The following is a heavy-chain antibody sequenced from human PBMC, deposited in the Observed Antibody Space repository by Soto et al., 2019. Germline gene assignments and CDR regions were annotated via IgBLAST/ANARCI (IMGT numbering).Heavy chain of an antibody. Sequence: EVQLVESGGGLVQPGGSLRLSCAASGFTFSSYVMHWVRQVTGKGLEWVSAIGTAGDTYYPGSVKGRFTISRENAKNSLYLQMNSLRAGDTAVYYCARGDTMIGGAFDIWGQGTMVTVS. CDR2: IGTAGDT. J-gene: IGHJ3*02. CDR1: GFTFSSYV. CDR3: ARGDTMIGGAFDI. V-gene: IGHV3-13*04. D-gene: IGHD3-22*01.